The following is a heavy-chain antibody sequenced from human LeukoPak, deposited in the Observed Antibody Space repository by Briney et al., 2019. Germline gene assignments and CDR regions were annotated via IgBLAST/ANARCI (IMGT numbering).Heavy chain of an antibody. CDR2: ISGSGGST. CDR1: GFTLSSYA. V-gene: IGHV3-23*01. D-gene: IGHD6-13*01. J-gene: IGHJ3*02. Sequence: GGSLRLSCAASGFTLSSYAMSWVRQAPGKGLEWVSAISGSGGSTYYADSVKGRFTISRDNSKNTLYPQMNSLRAEDTAVYYCAKDPPIAAAGPEDAFDIWGQGTMVTVSS. CDR3: AKDPPIAAAGPEDAFDI.